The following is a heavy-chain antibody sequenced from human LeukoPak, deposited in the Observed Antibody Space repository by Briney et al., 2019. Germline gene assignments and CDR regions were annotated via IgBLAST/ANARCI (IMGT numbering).Heavy chain of an antibody. Sequence: GGSLRLSCTVSGFTFDSYAMIWVRQAPGKGLEWISSISRGSTYIYYADSVRGRFTISRDNARDPLFLQMNNLRAEDTAVYYCASFWSHYYYMDVWGKGTTVLVSS. V-gene: IGHV3-21*01. D-gene: IGHD3-3*01. CDR1: GFTFDSYA. CDR3: ASFWSHYYYMDV. CDR2: ISRGSTYI. J-gene: IGHJ6*03.